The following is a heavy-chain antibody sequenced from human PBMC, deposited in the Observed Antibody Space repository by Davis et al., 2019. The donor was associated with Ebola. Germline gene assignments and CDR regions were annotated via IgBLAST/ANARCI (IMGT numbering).Heavy chain of an antibody. CDR1: GGFISSSSYY. V-gene: IGHV4-39*01. CDR2: IYYSGST. CDR3: ARRVKGTVVTPFDY. J-gene: IGHJ4*02. D-gene: IGHD4-23*01. Sequence: MPSETLSLTCTVSGGFISSSSYYWGWIRQPPGKGLEWIGTIYYSGSTNYHPSLKSRVTISADTSTNQFSLKLRSVTAADTAVYYCARRVKGTVVTPFDYWGQGTLVTVSS.